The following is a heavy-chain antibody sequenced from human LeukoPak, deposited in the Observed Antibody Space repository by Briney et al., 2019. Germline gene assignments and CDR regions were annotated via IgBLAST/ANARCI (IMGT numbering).Heavy chain of an antibody. Sequence: SETLSLTCTVSGGSISSGDYYWSWIRQPPGKGLEWIGYIYYSGSTYYNPSLKSRVTISVDTSKNQFSLKLSSVTAADTAVYYCARAPYYYDSSSTNWFDPWGQGTLVTVSS. CDR2: IYYSGST. V-gene: IGHV4-30-4*08. CDR1: GGSISSGDYY. CDR3: ARAPYYYDSSSTNWFDP. D-gene: IGHD3-22*01. J-gene: IGHJ5*02.